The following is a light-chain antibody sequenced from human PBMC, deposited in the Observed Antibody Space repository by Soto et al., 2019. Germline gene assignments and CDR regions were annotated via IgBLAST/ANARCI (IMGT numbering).Light chain of an antibody. J-gene: IGLJ1*01. CDR1: TNDVGSYDL. CDR2: DVS. V-gene: IGLV2-23*02. Sequence: QSALTQPASVSGYPGQSITISCTGTTNDVGSYDLVSWYQQHPGKAPKLMIYDVSERPAGVPDRFSGSKSGNTASLTISGLQAEDEADYSCCSFAGSYTYVFGGGTKVTVL. CDR3: CSFAGSYTYV.